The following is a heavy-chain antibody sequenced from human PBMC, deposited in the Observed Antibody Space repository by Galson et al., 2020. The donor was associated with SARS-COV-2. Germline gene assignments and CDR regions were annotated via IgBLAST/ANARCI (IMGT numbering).Heavy chain of an antibody. V-gene: IGHV4-61*02. CDR2: IYTSGTT. CDR1: GDSITSGSYY. J-gene: IGHJ4*02. CDR3: AGGTWH. Sequence: SETLSLTCTVSGDSITSGSYYWSWIRQPAGKGRVWIRRIYTSGTTNYNPSLKSRVTITVDTSKNQFSLKLTSVTAADTAVYYGAGGTWHWGQGTLVTVSS.